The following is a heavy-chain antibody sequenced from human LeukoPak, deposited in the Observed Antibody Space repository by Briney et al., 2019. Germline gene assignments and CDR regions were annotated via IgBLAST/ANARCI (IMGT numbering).Heavy chain of an antibody. CDR1: GSTFGKYW. CDR3: ARDQYDTWSRRGNFDS. V-gene: IGHV3-7*03. Sequence: GGSLRLSCVASGSTFGKYWMSWVRQAPGKGLEWVANIKLDGSEKNYVDSVKGRFTISRDNTKNSLYLQMNSLRAEDTAVFYCARDQYDTWSRRGNFDSWGQGTLVIVSS. D-gene: IGHD3-3*01. J-gene: IGHJ4*02. CDR2: IKLDGSEK.